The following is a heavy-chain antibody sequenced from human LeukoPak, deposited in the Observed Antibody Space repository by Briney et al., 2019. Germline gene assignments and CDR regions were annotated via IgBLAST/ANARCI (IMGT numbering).Heavy chain of an antibody. Sequence: ASVKVSCKASGYTFTGYYIHWVRQAPGQGLEWMGGIIPIFGTANYAQKFQGRVTITADESTSTAYMELSSLRSEDTAVYYCARALDPYYYDSSGSNFDYWGQGTLVTVSP. D-gene: IGHD3-22*01. CDR1: GYTFTGYY. J-gene: IGHJ4*02. CDR2: IIPIFGTA. CDR3: ARALDPYYYDSSGSNFDY. V-gene: IGHV1-69*13.